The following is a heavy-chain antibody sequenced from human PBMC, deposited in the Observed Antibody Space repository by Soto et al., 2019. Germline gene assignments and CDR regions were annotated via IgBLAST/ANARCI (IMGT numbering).Heavy chain of an antibody. J-gene: IGHJ6*02. Sequence: QVQLQQSGPRLVKPSATLSLTCTVSSGPSRSYNWGWLRQSPGRGLEWNGYVYYTADTAYNPSLKSQVTITAATSTNIRCLILSSVTAADTAVYYCVRQGIDYLQGLADVWGQGTTVTVSS. D-gene: IGHD1-26*01. CDR3: VRQGIDYLQGLADV. CDR1: SGPSRSYN. V-gene: IGHV4-59*08. CDR2: VYYTADT.